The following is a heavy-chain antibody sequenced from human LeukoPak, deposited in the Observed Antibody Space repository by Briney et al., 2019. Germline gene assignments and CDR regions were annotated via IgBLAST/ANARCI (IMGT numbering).Heavy chain of an antibody. D-gene: IGHD3-16*01. CDR3: ARGGGLDV. CDR1: GFTFSDYY. J-gene: IGHJ6*02. V-gene: IGHV3-7*03. CDR2: INHNGNVN. Sequence: GGSLRLSCAASGFTFSDYYMSWIRQAPGKGLEWVASINHNGNVNYYVDSVKGRFTISRDNAKNSLYLQMSNLRAEDTAVYFCARGGGLDVWGQGATVTVSS.